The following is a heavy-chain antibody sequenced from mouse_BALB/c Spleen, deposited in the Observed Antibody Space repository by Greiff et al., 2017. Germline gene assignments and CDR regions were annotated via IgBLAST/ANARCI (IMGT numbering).Heavy chain of an antibody. CDR3: AIATEAPVAY. J-gene: IGHJ3*01. Sequence: VQLQQPGAELVKPGASVKLSCKASGYTFTSYWMHWVKQRPGQGLEWIGEINPSNGRTNYNEKFKSKATLTVDKSSSTAYMQLSSLTTEDSAVYYCAIATEAPVAYWGQGTLVTVSA. V-gene: IGHV1S81*02. CDR1: GYTFTSYW. CDR2: INPSNGRT.